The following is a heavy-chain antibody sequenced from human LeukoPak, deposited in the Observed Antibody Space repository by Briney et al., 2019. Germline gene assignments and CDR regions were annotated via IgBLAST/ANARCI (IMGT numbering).Heavy chain of an antibody. D-gene: IGHD3/OR15-3a*01. CDR3: ARWRTARTGFDY. V-gene: IGHV4-34*01. J-gene: IGHJ4*02. CDR2: INHSGST. CDR1: GGSFSDNY. Sequence: TSETLSLTCAVYGGSFSDNYWNWIRQPPGKGLEWIGQINHSGSTNYNPSLKSRVTISVDTSKNQFYLKLSSVTAADTAVYYCARWRTARTGFDYWGQGTLVTVSS.